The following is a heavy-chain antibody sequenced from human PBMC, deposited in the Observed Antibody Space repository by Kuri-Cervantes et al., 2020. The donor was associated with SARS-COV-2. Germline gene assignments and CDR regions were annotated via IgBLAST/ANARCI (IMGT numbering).Heavy chain of an antibody. CDR2: MNPNSGNT. Sequence: ASVKVSCKASGYTFTSYDINWVRQATGQGLEWMGWMNPNSGNTGYAQKFQGRVTMTRDSSISTAYMELSRLRSDDTAVYYCARDLVVARPACAFDIWVQGTMVTVSS. V-gene: IGHV1-8*01. CDR1: GYTFTSYD. D-gene: IGHD6-6*01. CDR3: ARDLVVARPACAFDI. J-gene: IGHJ3*02.